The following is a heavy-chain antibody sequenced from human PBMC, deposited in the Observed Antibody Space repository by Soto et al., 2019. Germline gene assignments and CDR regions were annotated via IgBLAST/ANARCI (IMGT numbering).Heavy chain of an antibody. J-gene: IGHJ4*02. CDR3: AKDRRVQIVVVPAAIPIGSTDY. D-gene: IGHD2-2*02. V-gene: IGHV3-23*01. CDR1: GFTFSSYA. Sequence: GGSLRLSCAASGFTFSSYAMSWVRQAPGKGLEWVSAISGSGGSTYYADSVKGRFTISRDNSKNTLYLQMNSLRAEDTAVYYCAKDRRVQIVVVPAAIPIGSTDYWGQGTLVTVSS. CDR2: ISGSGGST.